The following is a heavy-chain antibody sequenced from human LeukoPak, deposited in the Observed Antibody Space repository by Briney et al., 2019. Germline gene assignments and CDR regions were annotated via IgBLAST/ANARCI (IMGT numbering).Heavy chain of an antibody. Sequence: PGGSLRLSCAASGFTFSSYGMHWVRQAPGKVLEWVAVISYDGSNKYYADSVKGRFTISRDNSKNTLYLQMNSLRAEDTAVYYCAKDLTLYYYYGMDVWGQGTTVTVSS. J-gene: IGHJ6*02. V-gene: IGHV3-30*18. CDR2: ISYDGSNK. CDR3: AKDLTLYYYYGMDV. D-gene: IGHD1-14*01. CDR1: GFTFSSYG.